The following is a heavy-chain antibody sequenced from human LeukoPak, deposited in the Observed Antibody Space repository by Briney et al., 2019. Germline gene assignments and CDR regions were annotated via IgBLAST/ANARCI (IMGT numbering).Heavy chain of an antibody. V-gene: IGHV6-1*01. J-gene: IGHJ4*02. CDR2: SYYRSKWYY. CDR1: GDSVSSNSAA. D-gene: IGHD5-12*01. Sequence: SQTLSLTCAISGDSVSSNSAAWSWVRQSPSRGLEWLGRSYYRSKWYYDYAVSVKSRITINPDTSKNQFSLQLNSVTPEDTAVYYCARGATAYFDYWGQGTLVTVSS. CDR3: ARGATAYFDY.